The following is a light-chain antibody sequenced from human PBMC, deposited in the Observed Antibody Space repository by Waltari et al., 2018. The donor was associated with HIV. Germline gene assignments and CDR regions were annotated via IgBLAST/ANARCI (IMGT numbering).Light chain of an antibody. V-gene: IGKV1-39*01. CDR1: QSINRF. CDR3: QQAYIAWT. CDR2: AAS. J-gene: IGKJ1*01. Sequence: DIQMTQSPSSLSASVGDRVTISCRASQSINRFLNWYQQKSGKAPKLLIYAASTLQSGVPSRCSGSGSGTEFTLTISNLQPEDFAIYFCQQAYIAWTFGQGTKVDVK.